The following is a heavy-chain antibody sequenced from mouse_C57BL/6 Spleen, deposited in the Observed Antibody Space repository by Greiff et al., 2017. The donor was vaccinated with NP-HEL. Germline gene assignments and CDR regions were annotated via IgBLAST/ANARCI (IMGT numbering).Heavy chain of an antibody. CDR2: INPYNGGT. Sequence: VQLQQSGPVLVKPGASVKMSCKASGYTFTDYYMNWVKQSHGKSLEWIGVINPYNGGTSYNQKFKGKATLTVDKSPSTAYMELNSLTSEDSAVYYCARTLYGNMFAYWGQGTLVTVSA. D-gene: IGHD2-1*01. CDR3: ARTLYGNMFAY. CDR1: GYTFTDYY. J-gene: IGHJ3*01. V-gene: IGHV1-19*01.